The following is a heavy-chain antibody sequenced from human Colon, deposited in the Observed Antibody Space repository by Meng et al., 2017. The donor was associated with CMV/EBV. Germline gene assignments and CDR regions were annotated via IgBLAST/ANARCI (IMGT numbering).Heavy chain of an antibody. CDR3: ARLNGGNSGDWFDP. D-gene: IGHD4-23*01. Sequence: ASVKVSCKSSNYTFTNYGIAWVRQAPGQGLEWMGWISAYNGETKYEEKLQDRVTMTTDPSTTTAYMELRNLRSDDTAVYYCARLNGGNSGDWFDPWGQGTLVTVSS. V-gene: IGHV1-18*01. CDR2: ISAYNGET. CDR1: NYTFTNYG. J-gene: IGHJ5*02.